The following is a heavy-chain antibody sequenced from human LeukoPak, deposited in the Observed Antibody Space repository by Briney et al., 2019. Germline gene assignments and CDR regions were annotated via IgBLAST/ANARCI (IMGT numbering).Heavy chain of an antibody. CDR2: FNPDSGGT. V-gene: IGHV1-2*02. J-gene: IGHJ3*02. Sequence: GASVKVSCKASGYTFTGYYMHWVRQAPGQGLEWMGWFNPDSGGTHYAQKFQGRVTMTRDTSISTAYMELSRLRSDDTAVYYCAREMSPQAFDIWGQGTMVTVSS. CDR3: AREMSPQAFDI. CDR1: GYTFTGYY.